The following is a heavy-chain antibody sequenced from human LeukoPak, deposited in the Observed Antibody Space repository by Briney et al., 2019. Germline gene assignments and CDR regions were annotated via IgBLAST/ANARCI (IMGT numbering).Heavy chain of an antibody. V-gene: IGHV4-59*01. CDR2: IYYSGST. Sequence: SETLSLTCTVSGGSISSYCWSWMRQPPGKGLEWIGYIYYSGSTNYNPSLKSRVTISVDTSKNQFSLKLSSVTAADTVVYYCARRTYDLWSGDYTGAFDIWGQGTMVTVSS. D-gene: IGHD3-3*01. J-gene: IGHJ3*02. CDR3: ARRTYDLWSGDYTGAFDI. CDR1: GGSISSYC.